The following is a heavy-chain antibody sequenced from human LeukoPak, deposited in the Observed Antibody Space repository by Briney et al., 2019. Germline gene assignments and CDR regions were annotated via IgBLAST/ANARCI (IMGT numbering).Heavy chain of an antibody. J-gene: IGHJ4*02. CDR2: INTNTGNP. CDR3: ARNSIFGVIWD. Sequence: ASVKVSCKASGYTFTSYAINWVRQAPGQGLEWMGWINTNTGNPTHAQGFTGRFVFSLDTSVSTAYLQISSLKAEDTAVYYCARNSIFGVIWDWGQGTLVTVSS. D-gene: IGHD3-3*01. V-gene: IGHV7-4-1*02. CDR1: GYTFTSYA.